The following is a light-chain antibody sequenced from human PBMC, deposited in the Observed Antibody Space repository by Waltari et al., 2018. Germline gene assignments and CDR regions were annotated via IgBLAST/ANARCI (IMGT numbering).Light chain of an antibody. V-gene: IGLV2-14*01. J-gene: IGLJ1*01. Sequence: QSALPQPASVSGSPGQSITISCSGTDSHVGAYAFVSWYQQHPGKAPHLIIYEVSNRPSGISNRFSASKSGNTASLTISGLQAEDEADYYCSSYTTSSAPGVFGTGTRVTVL. CDR2: EVS. CDR3: SSYTTSSAPGV. CDR1: DSHVGAYAF.